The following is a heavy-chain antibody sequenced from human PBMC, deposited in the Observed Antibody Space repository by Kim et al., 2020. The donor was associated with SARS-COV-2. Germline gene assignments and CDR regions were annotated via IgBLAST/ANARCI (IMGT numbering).Heavy chain of an antibody. Sequence: SETLSLTCTVSGGSISSYYWSWIRQPPGKGLEWIGYSYYSGSTNYNPSLKSRVTISVDTSKNQFSLKLSCVTAADTAVYYCARDQGKGWTAIGLGRLMDVWRQGATVTVSS. CDR2: SYYSGST. V-gene: IGHV4-59*01. D-gene: IGHD5-18*01. CDR3: ARDQGKGWTAIGLGRLMDV. CDR1: GGSISSYY. J-gene: IGHJ6*02.